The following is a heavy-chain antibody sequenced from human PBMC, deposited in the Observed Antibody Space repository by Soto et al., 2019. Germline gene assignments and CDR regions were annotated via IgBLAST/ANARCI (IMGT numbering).Heavy chain of an antibody. CDR3: ARDKITGLFDY. V-gene: IGHV4-39*02. CDR2: IYYSGST. D-gene: IGHD2-8*02. Sequence: PSETLSLTCTVFVGSISSNSYYWGWIRQPPGKGLEWIGGIYYSGSTYYNPSLKSRVTISVDTSKNQFSLKLTSVTASVTAVYYCARDKITGLFDYWGQGTLVTVSS. J-gene: IGHJ4*02. CDR1: VGSISSNSYY.